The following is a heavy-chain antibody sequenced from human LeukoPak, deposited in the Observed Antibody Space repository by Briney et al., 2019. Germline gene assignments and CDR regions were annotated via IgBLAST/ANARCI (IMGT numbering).Heavy chain of an antibody. D-gene: IGHD1-26*01. J-gene: IGHJ4*02. V-gene: IGHV4-4*02. CDR1: GGSISSSNW. Sequence: SGTLSLTCAVSGGSISSSNWWSWVRQPPGKGLEWIGEIYHSGSTYYNPSLKSRVTISVDTSKNQFSLKLSSVTAADTAVYYCARGGWELLDLPDYWGQGTLVTVSS. CDR2: IYHSGST. CDR3: ARGGWELLDLPDY.